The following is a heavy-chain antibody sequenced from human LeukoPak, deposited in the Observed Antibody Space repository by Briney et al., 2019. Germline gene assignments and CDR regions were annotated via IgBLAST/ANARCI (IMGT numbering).Heavy chain of an antibody. CDR3: AMVTTPLDY. CDR1: GFTLSSYS. J-gene: IGHJ4*02. Sequence: PGGSLRLSCAVSGFTLSSYSMNWVRQAPGKGLEWVSSISSSSSYIYYADSVKGRFTISRDNAKNSLYLQMNSLRAEDTAVYYCAMVTTPLDYWGQGTLVTVSS. D-gene: IGHD5-18*01. V-gene: IGHV3-21*01. CDR2: ISSSSSYI.